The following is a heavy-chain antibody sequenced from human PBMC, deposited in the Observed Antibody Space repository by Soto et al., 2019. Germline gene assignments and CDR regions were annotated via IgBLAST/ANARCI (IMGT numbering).Heavy chain of an antibody. CDR3: ARDATTPGSKKKSDY. J-gene: IGHJ4*02. CDR1: GFTVSSNY. V-gene: IGHV3-66*01. Sequence: GGSLRLSCAASGFTVSSNYMSWVRQAPGKGLEWVSVIYSGGSTYYADSVKGRFTISRDNSKNTLYLQMNSLRAEDTAVYYCARDATTPGSKKKSDYWGQGTLVTVSS. CDR2: IYSGGST. D-gene: IGHD4-17*01.